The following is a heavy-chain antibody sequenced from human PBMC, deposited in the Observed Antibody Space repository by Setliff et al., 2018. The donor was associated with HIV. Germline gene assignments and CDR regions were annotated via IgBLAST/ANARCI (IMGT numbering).Heavy chain of an antibody. D-gene: IGHD6-19*01. J-gene: IGHJ5*02. Sequence: ASVKVSCKASGYTLSDYHMHWVRQAPGQGLEWVGWINPYSGGTNYAPKFQGRVTMTRDTSINTVYMVLSSLRSDDTAVYYCARDIPGWTKTPSPGDPWGQGTLVTVSS. CDR3: ARDIPGWTKTPSPGDP. V-gene: IGHV1-2*02. CDR1: GYTLSDYH. CDR2: INPYSGGT.